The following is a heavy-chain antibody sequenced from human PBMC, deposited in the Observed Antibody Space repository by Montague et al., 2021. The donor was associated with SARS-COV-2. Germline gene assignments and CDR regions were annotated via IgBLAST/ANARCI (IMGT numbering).Heavy chain of an antibody. J-gene: IGHJ4*02. CDR2: ISGNGDPDTT. CDR1: GFTFRNYA. V-gene: IGHV3-23*01. D-gene: IGHD1-26*01. Sequence: SLRLSFATSGFTFRNYAMTWVRQAPGKGLEWVSTISGNGDPDTTYYTDSVKGRFTISRDISKNTLYLQMNSLRAEDTAVYYCAKLSGGSYLHYFEYWGQGTLVTVSS. CDR3: AKLSGGSYLHYFEY.